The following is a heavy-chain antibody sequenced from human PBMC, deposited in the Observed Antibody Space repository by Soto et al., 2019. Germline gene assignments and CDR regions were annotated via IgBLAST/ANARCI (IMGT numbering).Heavy chain of an antibody. CDR1: GYTFTSYG. CDR2: ISAYNGNT. V-gene: IGHV1-18*01. Sequence: QVQLVQSGAEVKKPGASVKVSCKASGYTFTSYGISWVRQAPGQGLEWMGWISAYNGNTNYAQKLQGRVTMTTDTSTSTVYMELRSLRSDDTAVYYCARTGFYYYGSGSPVAVDYWGQGTLVTVSS. D-gene: IGHD3-10*01. CDR3: ARTGFYYYGSGSPVAVDY. J-gene: IGHJ4*02.